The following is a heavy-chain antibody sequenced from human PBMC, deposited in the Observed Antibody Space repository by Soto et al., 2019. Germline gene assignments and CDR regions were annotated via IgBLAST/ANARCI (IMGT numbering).Heavy chain of an antibody. CDR1: GFTFSSYW. Sequence: PGGSLRLPCAASGFTFSSYWMNWVRQAPGKGLQWVANIKRDGSEKYYVDSVKGRFTVSRDNAKNSLYLQMNSLRAEDTAVYYCARDDAYDAFDIWGQGTMVTVSS. CDR2: IKRDGSEK. V-gene: IGHV3-7*01. J-gene: IGHJ3*02. CDR3: ARDDAYDAFDI.